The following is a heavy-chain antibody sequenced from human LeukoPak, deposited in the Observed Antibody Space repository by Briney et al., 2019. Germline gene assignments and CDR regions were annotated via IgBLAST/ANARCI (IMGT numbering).Heavy chain of an antibody. CDR1: GGSISSSSYY. CDR2: IYYSGST. CDR3: ARGFSIAGAPWAFDY. J-gene: IGHJ4*02. D-gene: IGHD1-26*01. V-gene: IGHV4-39*02. Sequence: SESLSLTCTVSGGSISSSSYYWGWIRQPPGKGLEGIGSIYYSGSTYDNPSLRSRVTISIDTSKNHISLKLSSVTAADTAVYYCARGFSIAGAPWAFDYWGQGTLVTVSS.